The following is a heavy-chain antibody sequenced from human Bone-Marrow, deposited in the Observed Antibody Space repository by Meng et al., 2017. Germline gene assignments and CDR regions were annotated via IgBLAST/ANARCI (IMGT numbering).Heavy chain of an antibody. V-gene: IGHV4-34*01. D-gene: IGHD1-7*01. CDR3: ARGVVRNWNYSP. Sequence: QVQLQQWGAGLLKPSETLSLTCAVYGGSFSGYYWSWIRQPPGKGLEWIGEINHSGSTNYNPSLKSRVTISVDTSKNQFSLKLSSVTAADTAVYYCARGVVRNWNYSPWGQGTLVTVSS. CDR2: INHSGST. J-gene: IGHJ5*02. CDR1: GGSFSGYY.